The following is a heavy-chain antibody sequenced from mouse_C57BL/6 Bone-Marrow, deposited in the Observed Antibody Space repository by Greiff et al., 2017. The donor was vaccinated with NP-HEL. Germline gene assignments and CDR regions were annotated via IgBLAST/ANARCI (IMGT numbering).Heavy chain of an antibody. V-gene: IGHV5-15*01. Sequence: EVKVVESGGGLVQPGGSLKLSCAASGFTFSDYGMAWVRQAPRKGPEWVAFISNLAYSIYYADTVTGRFTISRENAKNTLYLEMSSLRSEDTAMYYCARQAYYYGSSYWYFDVWGTGTTVTVSS. CDR2: ISNLAYSI. J-gene: IGHJ1*03. CDR3: ARQAYYYGSSYWYFDV. D-gene: IGHD1-1*01. CDR1: GFTFSDYG.